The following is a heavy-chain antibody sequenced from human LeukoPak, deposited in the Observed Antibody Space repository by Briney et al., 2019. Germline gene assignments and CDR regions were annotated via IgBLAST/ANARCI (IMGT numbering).Heavy chain of an antibody. Sequence: SETLSLTCTVSGGSISSGSYYWSWIRQPAGKGLEWIGYIYYSGSTYYNPSFKSRVTISVDTSKNQFSLKLSSVTAADTAVYYCARERVRIAVAGAFDYWGQGTLVTVSS. CDR1: GGSISSGSYY. CDR3: ARERVRIAVAGAFDY. D-gene: IGHD6-19*01. J-gene: IGHJ4*02. V-gene: IGHV4-30-4*08. CDR2: IYYSGST.